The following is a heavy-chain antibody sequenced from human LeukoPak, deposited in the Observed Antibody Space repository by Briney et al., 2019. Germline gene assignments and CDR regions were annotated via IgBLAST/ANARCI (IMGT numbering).Heavy chain of an antibody. D-gene: IGHD4-11*01. CDR3: ARARTTVFGARGFYDY. V-gene: IGHV1-18*01. CDR1: GYTFTSYG. Sequence: ASVKVSCKASGYTFTSYGISWVRQAPGQGLEWMGWISAYNGNTNYAQKLQGRVTMTRDTSISTAYMELSRLRSDDTAVYYCARARTTVFGARGFYDYWGQGTLVTVSS. J-gene: IGHJ4*02. CDR2: ISAYNGNT.